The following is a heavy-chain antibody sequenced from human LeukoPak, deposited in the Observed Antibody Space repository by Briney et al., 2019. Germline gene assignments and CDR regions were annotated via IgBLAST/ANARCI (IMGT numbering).Heavy chain of an antibody. V-gene: IGHV3-23*01. CDR3: ARSGYCSGGNCYQGAFDI. CDR2: ISRSGGAT. D-gene: IGHD2-15*01. Sequence: GGSLRLSCAASGFTFSSYAMRWVRQAPGKGLEWVSAISRSGGATFYADSVKGRFTISRDNSKNTLYLQMNSLRAEDTAVYYRARSGYCSGGNCYQGAFDIWGQATMVTLSS. J-gene: IGHJ3*02. CDR1: GFTFSSYA.